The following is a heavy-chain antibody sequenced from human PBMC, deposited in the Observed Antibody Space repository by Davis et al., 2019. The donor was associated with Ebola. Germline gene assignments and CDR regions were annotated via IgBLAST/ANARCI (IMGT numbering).Heavy chain of an antibody. Sequence: ASVKVSCKASGYTFTSYGISWVRQAPGQGLEWMGWISAYNGNTNYAQKLQGRVTMTTDTSTSTAYMELRSLRSDDTAVYYCASGEPVAARPPYYYYGMDVWGQGTTVTVSS. V-gene: IGHV1-18*01. D-gene: IGHD6-6*01. CDR3: ASGEPVAARPPYYYYGMDV. CDR2: ISAYNGNT. CDR1: GYTFTSYG. J-gene: IGHJ6*02.